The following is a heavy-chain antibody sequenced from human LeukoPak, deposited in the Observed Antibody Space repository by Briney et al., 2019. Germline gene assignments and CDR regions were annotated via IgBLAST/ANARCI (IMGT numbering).Heavy chain of an antibody. V-gene: IGHV4-34*01. J-gene: IGHJ2*01. CDR2: INHSGST. CDR1: GGSFSGYY. D-gene: IGHD3-10*01. CDR3: ARGRVRGVIPSHLRYFDL. Sequence: SETLSLTCAVYGGSFSGYYWSWIRQPPGKGLEWIGEINHSGSTNYNPSLKSRLTISVDTSKKQFSLKLSSVTAADTAVYYCARGRVRGVIPSHLRYFDLWGRGTLVTVSS.